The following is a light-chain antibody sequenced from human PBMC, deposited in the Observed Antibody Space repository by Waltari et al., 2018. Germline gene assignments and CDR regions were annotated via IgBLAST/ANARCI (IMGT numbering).Light chain of an antibody. J-gene: IGKJ4*01. V-gene: IGKV1-39*01. CDR2: GAS. CDR3: QQSYT. Sequence: DIQMTQSPSSLSASVGEKVTITCRASQSISEYLKWYQEKPGKAPKLLIYGASSLQSAVPSRFSGSGSGTDFTLSITSLQPEDSASNYCQQSYTFGGGTKVEIK. CDR1: QSISEY.